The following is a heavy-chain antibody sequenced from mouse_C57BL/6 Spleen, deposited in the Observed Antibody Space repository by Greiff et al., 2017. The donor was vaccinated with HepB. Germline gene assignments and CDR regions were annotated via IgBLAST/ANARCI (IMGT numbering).Heavy chain of an antibody. J-gene: IGHJ1*03. CDR3: GRGGSSYGWYFDV. V-gene: IGHV1-7*01. D-gene: IGHD1-1*01. Sequence: VQLQQSGAELAKPGASVKLSCKASGYTFTSYWMHWVKQRPGQGLEWIGYINPSSGYTKYNQKFKDKATLTADKSSSTAYMQLSSLTYEDSAVYYCGRGGSSYGWYFDVWRTATTVTVSS. CDR2: INPSSGYT. CDR1: GYTFTSYW.